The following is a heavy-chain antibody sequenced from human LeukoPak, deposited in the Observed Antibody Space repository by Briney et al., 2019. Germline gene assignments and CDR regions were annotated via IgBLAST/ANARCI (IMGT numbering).Heavy chain of an antibody. V-gene: IGHV3-11*01. D-gene: IGHD6-6*01. Sequence: GGSLRLSCAASGFTFSDYYMSWIRQAPGKGLEWVSYISSSGSTIYYADSVKGRFTISRDNAKNSLYLQMNSLRAEDTAVYYCARALSSPSLYFQHWGQGTLVTVSS. CDR1: GFTFSDYY. J-gene: IGHJ1*01. CDR3: ARALSSPSLYFQH. CDR2: ISSSGSTI.